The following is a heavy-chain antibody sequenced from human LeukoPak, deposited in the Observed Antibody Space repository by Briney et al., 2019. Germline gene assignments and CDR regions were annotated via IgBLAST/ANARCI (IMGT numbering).Heavy chain of an antibody. D-gene: IGHD4-17*01. CDR2: ISGYSVTT. Sequence: SGGSLRLSCAASGFTFSNSAMSWVRQSPGKGLEWVSFISGYSVTTYYADSVQGRFTVSRDNSKKTLYLQMHNLRDEDTAIYYCAKHYGDYFLDFWGQGTLVTVSS. V-gene: IGHV3-23*01. CDR1: GFTFSNSA. J-gene: IGHJ4*02. CDR3: AKHYGDYFLDF.